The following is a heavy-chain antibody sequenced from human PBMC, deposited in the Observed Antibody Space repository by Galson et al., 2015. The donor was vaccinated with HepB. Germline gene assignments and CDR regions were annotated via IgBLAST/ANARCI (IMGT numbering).Heavy chain of an antibody. D-gene: IGHD2-2*01. V-gene: IGHV4-34*01. CDR1: GGSLSGYY. CDR2: INHSGGT. J-gene: IGHJ5*02. Sequence: ETLSLTCTVYGGSLSGYYWSWIRQPPGKGLEWIGEINHSGGTNINPSLKSRVTISVDTSKNQFSLKLSSVTAADTAIYYCARFGYCSSPYCRRAQFDPWGQGALVTVSS. CDR3: ARFGYCSSPYCRRAQFDP.